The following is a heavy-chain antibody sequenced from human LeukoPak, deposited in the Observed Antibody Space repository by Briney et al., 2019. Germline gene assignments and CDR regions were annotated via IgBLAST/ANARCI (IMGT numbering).Heavy chain of an antibody. CDR1: GFTFTAYA. J-gene: IGHJ4*02. D-gene: IGHD2-15*01. CDR3: AKAGYCSGGSCYHDY. Sequence: GGSLRLSCAASGFTFTAYAMSWVCLAPGKGLEWVSGTSGGLSYADSVKGRFTISGDNSKNTLYLQMNSLRAEDTAVYYCAKAGYCSGGSCYHDYWGQGTLVTVSS. CDR2: TSGGL. V-gene: IGHV3-23*01.